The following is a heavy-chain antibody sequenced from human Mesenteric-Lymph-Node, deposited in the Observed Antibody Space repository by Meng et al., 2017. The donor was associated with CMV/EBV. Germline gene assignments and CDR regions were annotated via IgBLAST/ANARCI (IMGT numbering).Heavy chain of an antibody. CDR3: ARSRYGSGSFYNDY. CDR2: INPNSGGT. V-gene: IGHV1-2*06. D-gene: IGHD3-10*01. CDR1: RYTFTDDH. J-gene: IGHJ4*02. Sequence: SRYTFTDDHLHWVRQAPGQGLEWMGRINPNSGGTNYAQNFQGRVTMTRDTSISTAYMELSRLRSDDTAVYYCARSRYGSGSFYNDYWGQGTLVTVSS.